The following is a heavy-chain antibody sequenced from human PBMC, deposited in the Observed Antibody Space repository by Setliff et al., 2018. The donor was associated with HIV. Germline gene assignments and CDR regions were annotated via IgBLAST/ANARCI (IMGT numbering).Heavy chain of an antibody. CDR3: ARDVPWGDYYYYMDV. Sequence: SETLSLTCTVSGGSISSYYWSWIRQPAGKGLEWIGHIYTSGSTNYNPSLKSRVTMSVDTSKNQFSLKLSSVTAADTAVYYCARDVPWGDYYYYMDVWGKGTTITVS. CDR1: GGSISSYY. CDR2: IYTSGST. D-gene: IGHD3-16*01. V-gene: IGHV4-4*07. J-gene: IGHJ6*03.